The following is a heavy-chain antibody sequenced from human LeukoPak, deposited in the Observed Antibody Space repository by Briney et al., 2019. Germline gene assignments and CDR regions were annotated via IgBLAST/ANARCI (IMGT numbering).Heavy chain of an antibody. D-gene: IGHD1-1*01. CDR1: GYTFISYD. CDR2: MNPNSGNT. J-gene: IGHJ5*02. V-gene: IGHV1-8*01. CDR3: AKVARYNWGPSMNWFDP. Sequence: ASVKVSCKASGYTFISYDINWVRQATGQGLEWMGWMNPNSGNTGYAQKFQGRVTMTRNTSISTAYMELSSLRSEDTAVYYCAKVARYNWGPSMNWFDPWGEGTLVTVSS.